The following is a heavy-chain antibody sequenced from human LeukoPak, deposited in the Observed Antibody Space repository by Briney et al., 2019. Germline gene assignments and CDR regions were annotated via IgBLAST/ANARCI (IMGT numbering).Heavy chain of an antibody. V-gene: IGHV3-11*03. J-gene: IGHJ4*02. CDR1: GFTFSDYY. D-gene: IGHD3-10*01. CDR2: ISSSGSYT. CDR3: ARFAGSGSYVDY. Sequence: GGSLRLSCAASGFTFSDYYMSWIRQAPGKGLEWVSYISSSGSYTNYADSVKGRFTISRDNAKNSLYLQMNSLRAEDTAVYYCARFAGSGSYVDYWGQGTLVTVSS.